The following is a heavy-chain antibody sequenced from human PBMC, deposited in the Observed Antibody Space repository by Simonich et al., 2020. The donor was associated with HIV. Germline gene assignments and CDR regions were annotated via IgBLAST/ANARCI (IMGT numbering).Heavy chain of an antibody. J-gene: IGHJ4*02. CDR2: IDHREST. V-gene: IGHV4-34*01. D-gene: IGHD5-12*01. CDR1: GGSFDGYF. CDR3: ARRSGYALDY. Sequence: QVHLQPWGAGLFQPSENLSLTCAVYGGSFDGYFWSWIRQPPGKGLVWFGEIDHRESTSYNPSLKSRVTMSVDTSKNQFSLKLTFVTAADTAVDYCARRSGYALDYWGQGTLVTVSS.